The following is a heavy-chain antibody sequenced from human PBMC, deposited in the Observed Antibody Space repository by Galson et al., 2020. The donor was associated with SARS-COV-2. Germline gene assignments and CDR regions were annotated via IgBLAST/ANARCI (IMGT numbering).Heavy chain of an antibody. CDR2: IKPDGSGK. D-gene: IGHD3-22*01. CDR1: GLTFSSYW. V-gene: IGHV3-7*01. J-gene: IGHJ4*02. Sequence: GGSLRLSCAASGLTFSSYWMSWVRQAPGKGLEWVANIKPDGSGKYYVDSVKGRFTFSRDNAKSSLYLQMNSLRAADTAVYYCARNRDSSGYYYEIDYWGQGALVTVSS. CDR3: ARNRDSSGYYYEIDY.